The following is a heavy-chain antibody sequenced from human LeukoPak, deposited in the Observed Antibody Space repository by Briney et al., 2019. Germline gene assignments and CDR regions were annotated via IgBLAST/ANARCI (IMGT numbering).Heavy chain of an antibody. CDR1: GYTLTELS. Sequence: ASVKVSCKVSGYTLTELSMHWVRQAPGKGLEWMGGFDPEDGETIYAQKFQGRVTMTEDTSTDTAYMELSSLRSEDTAVYYCATVDTYYYGSGRFGWFDPWGQGTLVTVSS. V-gene: IGHV1-24*01. D-gene: IGHD3-10*01. CDR3: ATVDTYYYGSGRFGWFDP. J-gene: IGHJ5*02. CDR2: FDPEDGET.